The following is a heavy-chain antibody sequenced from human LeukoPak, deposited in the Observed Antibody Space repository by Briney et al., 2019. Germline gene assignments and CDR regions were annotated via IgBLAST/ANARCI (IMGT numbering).Heavy chain of an antibody. Sequence: SETLSLTCTVSGGSISSSGQYWGWIRPHPGKGLEWIGYVYYSGSSYYHPPIKSRVAISVKTSKNQFSLELSSVTAADTAVYYCAREITTAGMDNFDYWGQGTLVTVSS. CDR3: AREITTAGMDNFDY. V-gene: IGHV4-31*03. D-gene: IGHD6-13*01. CDR2: VYYSGSS. J-gene: IGHJ4*02. CDR1: GGSISSSGQY.